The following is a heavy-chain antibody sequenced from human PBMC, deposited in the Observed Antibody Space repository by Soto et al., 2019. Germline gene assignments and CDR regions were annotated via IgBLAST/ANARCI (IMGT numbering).Heavy chain of an antibody. D-gene: IGHD4-17*01. V-gene: IGHV4-59*01. CDR3: ARALYAHFDY. J-gene: IGHJ4*02. CDR2: IYYSGST. Sequence: SETLSLTSTVSGGSISSYYWSWIRQPPGKGLEWIGYIYYSGSTNYNPSLKSRVTISVDTSKNQFSLKLSSVTAADTAVYYCARALYAHFDYWGQGTLVTVS. CDR1: GGSISSYY.